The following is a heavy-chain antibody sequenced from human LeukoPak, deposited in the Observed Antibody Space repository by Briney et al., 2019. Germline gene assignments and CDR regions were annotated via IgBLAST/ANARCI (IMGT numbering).Heavy chain of an antibody. CDR2: IYYSGST. Sequence: SETLSLTCTVSGGSISSYYWSWIRQPPGKGLEWIGYIYYSGSTNYNPSLKSRVTISVDTSKNQFSLKLSSVTAADTAVYYCARLLSSGWYPGTNYYYYYGMDVWGQGTTVTVSS. J-gene: IGHJ6*02. CDR3: ARLLSSGWYPGTNYYYYYGMDV. V-gene: IGHV4-59*01. CDR1: GGSISSYY. D-gene: IGHD6-19*01.